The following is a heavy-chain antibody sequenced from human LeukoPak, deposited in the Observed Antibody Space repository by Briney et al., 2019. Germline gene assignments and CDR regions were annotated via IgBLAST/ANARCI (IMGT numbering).Heavy chain of an antibody. V-gene: IGHV3-23*01. CDR3: AKDTGSGSYYY. CDR1: GFTFSNYA. J-gene: IGHJ4*02. Sequence: GGSLRLSCAASGFTFSNYAMSWVRQAPGKGLEWVSTISGSGGSTYYADSVKGRFTISRDNSKNTLYLQMNSLRAEDTAVYYCAKDTGSGSYYYWGQGALVTVSS. CDR2: ISGSGGST. D-gene: IGHD3-10*01.